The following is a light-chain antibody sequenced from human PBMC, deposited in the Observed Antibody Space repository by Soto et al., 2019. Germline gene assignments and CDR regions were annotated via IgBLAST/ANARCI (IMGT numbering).Light chain of an antibody. V-gene: IGKV3-15*01. J-gene: IGKJ5*01. CDR1: HSVSNN. CDR3: QQYNDWPPIT. Sequence: IIMTQSPATLSVSPGERATLSCRASHSVSNNLAWYQQKPGQAPRLLIYYASTRATGIPARFSGSGSGTEFTLTISSLQSEDFALYYCQQYNDWPPITFGQGTRLDVK. CDR2: YAS.